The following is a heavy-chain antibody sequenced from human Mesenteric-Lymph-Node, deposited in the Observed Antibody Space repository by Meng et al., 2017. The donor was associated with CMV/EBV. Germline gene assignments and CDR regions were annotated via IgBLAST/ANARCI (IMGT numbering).Heavy chain of an antibody. CDR3: VRGDEVGKHCSGASCYGFYYGMDV. J-gene: IGHJ6*02. D-gene: IGHD2-2*01. V-gene: IGHV1-69*05. Sequence: SVKVSCKASGGTFNNYAINWVRQAPGQGLEWMGGIIPMFGTADYARKFQGRVTITTDESTTTAYMEMSSLRSGDRAVYYCVRGDEVGKHCSGASCYGFYYGMDVWGQGTTVTVSS. CDR1: GGTFNNYA. CDR2: IIPMFGTA.